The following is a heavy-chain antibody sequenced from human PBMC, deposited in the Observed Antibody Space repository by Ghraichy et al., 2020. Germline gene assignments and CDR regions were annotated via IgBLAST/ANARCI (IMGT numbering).Heavy chain of an antibody. Sequence: GGSLRLSCVASGFTFSSYSMNWVRQAPGKGLEWVSYISSSTTIMYYADSVKGRFTISRDNAQNSLYLQMNSLRDEDTAVYYCARAIGGYPRYYFDYWGQGTLVTVSS. CDR1: GFTFSSYS. D-gene: IGHD3-22*01. V-gene: IGHV3-48*02. CDR2: ISSSTTIM. CDR3: ARAIGGYPRYYFDY. J-gene: IGHJ4*02.